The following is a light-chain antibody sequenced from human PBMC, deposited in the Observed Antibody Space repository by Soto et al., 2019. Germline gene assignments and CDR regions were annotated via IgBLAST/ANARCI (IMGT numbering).Light chain of an antibody. Sequence: SYELTRPPSVSVSPGQTASITCSGDKLGDKYTCWYQQKPGQSPVLVIYQHSQRPSGIPERFSGSNSGNTATLTISGTQAMDEADCYCQAWDSSTDVVFGGGTKVTVL. V-gene: IGLV3-1*01. CDR3: QAWDSSTDVV. J-gene: IGLJ2*01. CDR1: KLGDKY. CDR2: QHS.